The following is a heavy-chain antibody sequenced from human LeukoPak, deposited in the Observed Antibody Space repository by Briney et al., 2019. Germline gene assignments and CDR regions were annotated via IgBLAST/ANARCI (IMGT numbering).Heavy chain of an antibody. V-gene: IGHV3-23*01. J-gene: IGHJ4*02. CDR2: ISGSGGST. D-gene: IGHD4-17*01. Sequence: GGSRRLSCAASGFTFSGYAMSWVRQAPGRGLEWVSAISGSGGSTYYADSVKGRFTISRDNAKNTLFLQMNSLRAEDTDLYYCARDYADYVGYFFFDYWGQGTLVTVSS. CDR3: ARDYADYVGYFFFDY. CDR1: GFTFSGYA.